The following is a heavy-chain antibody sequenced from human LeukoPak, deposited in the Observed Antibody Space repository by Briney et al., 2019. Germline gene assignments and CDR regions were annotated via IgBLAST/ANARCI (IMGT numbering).Heavy chain of an antibody. D-gene: IGHD1-26*01. CDR2: ISAYNGNT. CDR1: GYTFTNYG. V-gene: IGHV1-18*01. J-gene: IGHJ4*02. Sequence: ASVKVSCKASGYTFTNYGINWVRQAPGQGLEWMGWISAYNGNTNYAQRLQGRVTMTTDTSTSTAYMELRSLRSDDTAVYYCARDLDQYSGRFGGFGHDFWGQGTLVTVSS. CDR3: ARDLDQYSGRFGGFGHDF.